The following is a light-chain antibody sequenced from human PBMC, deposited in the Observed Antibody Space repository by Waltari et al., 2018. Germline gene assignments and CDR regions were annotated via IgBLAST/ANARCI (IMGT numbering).Light chain of an antibody. V-gene: IGKV1-5*03. Sequence: DIQMTQSPSTLSASVGDRVTITCGASQSINSWLAWYQQKPGKAPKLLIYREYNLESGVPSRFSGSGSGTEFTLTISSLQAEDVAVYYCQQYYSTPLTFGGGTKVEIK. J-gene: IGKJ4*01. CDR2: REY. CDR3: QQYYSTPLT. CDR1: QSINSW.